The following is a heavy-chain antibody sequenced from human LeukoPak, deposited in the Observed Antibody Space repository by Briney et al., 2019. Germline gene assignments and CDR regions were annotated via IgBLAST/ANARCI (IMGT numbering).Heavy chain of an antibody. J-gene: IGHJ4*02. D-gene: IGHD5-18*01. V-gene: IGHV1-46*01. CDR3: AREQIGGYSYGLDY. Sequence: SVKVSCKASGYAFTSYYVHWVRQAPGQGLEWMTRINPNGGSTRYAQRFQGRVTMTRDTSTSTVYMELSSLRSEDTAVYYRAREQIGGYSYGLDYWGQGTLVTVSS. CDR1: GYAFTSYY. CDR2: INPNGGST.